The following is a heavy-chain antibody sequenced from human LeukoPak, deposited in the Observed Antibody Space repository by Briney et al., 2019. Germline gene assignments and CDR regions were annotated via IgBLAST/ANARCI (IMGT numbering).Heavy chain of an antibody. J-gene: IGHJ4*02. Sequence: KASETLSLTCTVSGGSISSYYWSWIRQPPGKGLEWIGYIYYSGSTNYNPSLKSRVTISVDTSKNQFSLKLSSVTAADTAVYYCARGSGWYYFDYWGRGTLVTVSS. CDR2: IYYSGST. D-gene: IGHD6-19*01. CDR1: GGSISSYY. V-gene: IGHV4-59*01. CDR3: ARGSGWYYFDY.